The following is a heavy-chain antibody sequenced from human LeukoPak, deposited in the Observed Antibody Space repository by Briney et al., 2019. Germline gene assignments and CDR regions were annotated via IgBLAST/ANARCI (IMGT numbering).Heavy chain of an antibody. J-gene: IGHJ4*02. V-gene: IGHV3-23*01. CDR2: ISGSGGST. CDR3: AKARGDFRYYDIYYFDY. D-gene: IGHD3-9*01. Sequence: GGSLRLSCAASGFTFSSYAMGWVRQAPGKGPEWVSAISGSGGSTYSADSVKGRFTISRDNSKNTLYLQMNSLRAEDTAVYYCAKARGDFRYYDIYYFDYWGQGTLVTVSS. CDR1: GFTFSSYA.